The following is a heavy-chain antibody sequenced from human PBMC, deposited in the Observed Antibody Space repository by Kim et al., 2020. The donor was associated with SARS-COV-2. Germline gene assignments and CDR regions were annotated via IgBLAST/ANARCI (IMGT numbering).Heavy chain of an antibody. CDR1: GFTFSSYA. V-gene: IGHV3-30-3*01. CDR3: ARWGPVPGKTVTTARDY. Sequence: GGSLRLSCAASGFTFSSYAMHWVRQAPGKGLEWVAVISYDGSNKYYADSVKGRFTISRDNSKNTLYLQMNSLRAEDTAVYYCARWGPVPGKTVTTARDY. D-gene: IGHD4-17*01. CDR2: ISYDGSNK. J-gene: IGHJ4*01.